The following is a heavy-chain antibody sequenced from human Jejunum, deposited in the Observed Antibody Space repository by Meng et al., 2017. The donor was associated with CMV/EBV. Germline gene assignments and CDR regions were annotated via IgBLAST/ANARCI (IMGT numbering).Heavy chain of an antibody. V-gene: IGHV3-72*01. CDR1: SDPY. CDR3: ATLGYCSGTSCYTSGY. Sequence: SDPYMDWVRQAPEKGLEWVGRTKSKAKSYTTEYAASVKGRFTISRDTSRNSLYLQMNSLKTEDTAIYYCATLGYCSGTSCYTSGYWGQGTLVTVSS. D-gene: IGHD2-2*02. J-gene: IGHJ4*02. CDR2: TKSKAKSYTT.